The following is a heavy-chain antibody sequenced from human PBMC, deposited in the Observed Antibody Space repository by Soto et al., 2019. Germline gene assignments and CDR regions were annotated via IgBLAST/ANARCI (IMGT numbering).Heavy chain of an antibody. J-gene: IGHJ6*04. CDR2: ISGSGGST. Sequence: GWSRRVSCAASAFTFSTYARCCLLTSRGKGLEWVSAISGSGGSTYYADSVKGRFTISRDNSKNTLYLQMNSLRAEDTAVYYCAKSRRIVGARHGMDVWGKGTTVNVSS. CDR3: AKSRRIVGARHGMDV. D-gene: IGHD1-26*01. CDR1: AFTFSTYA. V-gene: IGHV3-23*01.